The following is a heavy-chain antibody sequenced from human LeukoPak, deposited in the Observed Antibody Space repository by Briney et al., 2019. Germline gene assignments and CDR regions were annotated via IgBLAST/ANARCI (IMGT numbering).Heavy chain of an antibody. Sequence: PSETLSLTCTVSGGSISSSSYYWGWIRQPPGKGLEWIGSIYYSGSTYYNPSLKSRVTISVDTSKNQFSLKLSSVTAADTAVYYCARDNMTFDYWGQGTLVTVSS. CDR2: IYYSGST. CDR3: ARDNMTFDY. D-gene: IGHD2-21*02. V-gene: IGHV4-39*02. CDR1: GGSISSSSYY. J-gene: IGHJ4*02.